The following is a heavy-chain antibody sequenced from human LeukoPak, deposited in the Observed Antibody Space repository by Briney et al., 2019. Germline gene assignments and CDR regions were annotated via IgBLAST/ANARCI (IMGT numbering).Heavy chain of an antibody. CDR3: AKVSWANYFDY. Sequence: GGSLRLSCAVSGFTFSSYAMSWVRQAPGKGLEWVSTISGSGDNTYSADSVRGRFTISRDNSKNTLYLQMNSLRAEDTAIYYCAKVSWANYFDYWGQGTLVTVSS. V-gene: IGHV3-23*01. J-gene: IGHJ4*02. CDR2: ISGSGDNT. D-gene: IGHD6-13*01. CDR1: GFTFSSYA.